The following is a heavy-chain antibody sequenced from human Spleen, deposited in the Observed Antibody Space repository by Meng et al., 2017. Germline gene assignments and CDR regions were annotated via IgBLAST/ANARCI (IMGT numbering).Heavy chain of an antibody. CDR2: IIPIYEKT. CDR3: AREGISGSYYGAFDI. V-gene: IGHV1-69*13. Sequence: SVKVSCKASGGTFNAYAISWVRQAPKQGLEWMGGIIPIYEKTNYAQKFQGRVTITAEESTSTVYMELRSLRSEDTAVYFCAREGISGSYYGAFDIWGQGTMVTVSS. D-gene: IGHD1-26*01. CDR1: GGTFNAYA. J-gene: IGHJ3*02.